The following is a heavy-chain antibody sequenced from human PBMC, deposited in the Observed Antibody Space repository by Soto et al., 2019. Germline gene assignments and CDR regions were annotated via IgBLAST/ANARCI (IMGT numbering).Heavy chain of an antibody. V-gene: IGHV3-23*01. J-gene: IGHJ4*02. D-gene: IGHD5-12*01. Sequence: GGSLRLSCAASGFTFSSYAMSWVRQAPGKGLEWVSAISGSGGSTYYADSVKGRFTISRDNSKNTLYLQMNSLRAEDTAVYYCAKVSEYSGYDVPGSPSDYWGQGTLVTVSS. CDR3: AKVSEYSGYDVPGSPSDY. CDR1: GFTFSSYA. CDR2: ISGSGGST.